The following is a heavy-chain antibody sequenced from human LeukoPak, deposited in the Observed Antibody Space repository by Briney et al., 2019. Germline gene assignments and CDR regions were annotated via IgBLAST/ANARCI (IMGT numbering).Heavy chain of an antibody. CDR1: VGSFSGYY. D-gene: IGHD6-19*01. Sequence: SETLSLTCAVYVGSFSGYYWTWIRQPPGKGLEWIGEINHSGSTNYNPSLKSRVTISVDTSKNQFSLRLRSVTAADRAVYYCARLRGAEAFDYWGRGTLVTVSS. CDR2: INHSGST. J-gene: IGHJ4*02. V-gene: IGHV4-34*01. CDR3: ARLRGAEAFDY.